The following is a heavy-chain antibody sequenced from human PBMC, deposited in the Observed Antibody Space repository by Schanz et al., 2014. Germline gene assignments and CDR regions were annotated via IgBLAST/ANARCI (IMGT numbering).Heavy chain of an antibody. J-gene: IGHJ3*02. CDR1: GFTFSSYA. D-gene: IGHD4-17*01. CDR2: ISYDGSNK. CDR3: AKDMHKDYGGKPQAFDI. V-gene: IGHV3-30*04. Sequence: QVQLVESGGGVVQPGRSLRLSCAASGFTFSSYAMHWVRQAPGKGLEWVAVISYDGSNKYYADSVKGRFTISRDNSKNTLYLQMNSLRAEDTAVYYCAKDMHKDYGGKPQAFDIWGQGTMVTVSS.